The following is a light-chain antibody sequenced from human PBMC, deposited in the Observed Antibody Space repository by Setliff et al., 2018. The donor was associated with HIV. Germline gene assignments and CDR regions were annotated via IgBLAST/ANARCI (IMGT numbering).Light chain of an antibody. CDR3: GSCTSTSPCA. J-gene: IGLJ1*01. CDR2: EVS. Sequence: QSVLTQPASVSGSPGQSITISCTGSSNDVGGYNYVSWYQQRPGKAPKLMISEVSNRPSGVSNRFSGSKSGNTASLTISDLQAQDEADYYCGSCTSTSPCAFGTGTKVTVL. V-gene: IGLV2-14*01. CDR1: SNDVGGYNY.